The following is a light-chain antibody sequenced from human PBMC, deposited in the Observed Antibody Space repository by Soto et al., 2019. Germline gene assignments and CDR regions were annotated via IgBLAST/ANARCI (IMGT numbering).Light chain of an antibody. CDR3: SSFAGGNPAYV. CDR2: EVT. J-gene: IGLJ1*01. Sequence: QSVLTQPPSASGSPGQSVTISCTGTSSDVGGYNYVSWYQQHPGKAPKVIIYEVTKRPSGVPDRFSGSKSGNTASLTVSGLQADDEADYYCSSFAGGNPAYVFGTGTKLTVL. V-gene: IGLV2-8*01. CDR1: SSDVGGYNY.